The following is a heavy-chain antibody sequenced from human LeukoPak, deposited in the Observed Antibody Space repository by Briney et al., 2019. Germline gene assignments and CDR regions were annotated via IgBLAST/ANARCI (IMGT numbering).Heavy chain of an antibody. CDR1: GFTLRVYE. CDR2: ISVGANAM. Sequence: GGSVRLSCGAWGFTLRVYEMMGVRLARGKGGEGLAYISVGANAMNYADSVRGRFPTSRDDAKNSVYLQMNSLRDEDTAIYYCARKTDRPGVVGRHRFFDLWGRGTLVTVSS. CDR3: ARKTDRPGVVGRHRFFDL. D-gene: IGHD2-15*01. J-gene: IGHJ2*01. V-gene: IGHV3-48*03.